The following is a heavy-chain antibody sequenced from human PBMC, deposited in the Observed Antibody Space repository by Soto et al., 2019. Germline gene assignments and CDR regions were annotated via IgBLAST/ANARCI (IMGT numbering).Heavy chain of an antibody. CDR2: IYYSGST. CDR1: GGSISSGGYY. J-gene: IGHJ4*02. Sequence: QVQLQESGPGLVKPSQTLSLTCTVSGGSISSGGYYWSWIRQHPGKGLEWIGYIYYSGSTYYNPSLKSRVTIPVDTSKNQFSLKLSSVTAADTAVYYCAREIGQLIKMGRYFDYWGQGTLVTVSS. CDR3: AREIGQLIKMGRYFDY. V-gene: IGHV4-31*03. D-gene: IGHD6-13*01.